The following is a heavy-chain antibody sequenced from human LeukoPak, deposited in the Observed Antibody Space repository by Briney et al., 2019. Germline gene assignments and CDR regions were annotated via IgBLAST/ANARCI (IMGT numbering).Heavy chain of an antibody. V-gene: IGHV3-30*02. CDR2: IRYDGSDK. CDR3: AKDRVATYFYYMDV. CDR1: GFTFSNYA. Sequence: GGSLRLSCVASGFTFSNYAMSWVRQAPGKGLEGVAFIRYDGSDKYYADSVKGRFTISRDNSKNTRYLQMNSLRAEDTAVYYCAKDRVATYFYYMDVWGKGTTVTVSS. D-gene: IGHD1-26*01. J-gene: IGHJ6*03.